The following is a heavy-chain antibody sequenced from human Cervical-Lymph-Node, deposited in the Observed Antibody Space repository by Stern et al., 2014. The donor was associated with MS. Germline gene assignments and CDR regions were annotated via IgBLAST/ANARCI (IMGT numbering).Heavy chain of an antibody. Sequence: QLQLQESGPGLVKPSGTLSLTCAVSGGSISSSNWWSWVRQPPGKGLEWIGDIYHSGSTNYNPSLQRRVTISVDKSKNQFSLKLSSVTAADTAVYYCARDLEGAYSGSYGYWGQGTLVTVSS. CDR1: GGSISSSNW. D-gene: IGHD1-26*01. CDR3: ARDLEGAYSGSYGY. V-gene: IGHV4-4*02. J-gene: IGHJ4*02. CDR2: IYHSGST.